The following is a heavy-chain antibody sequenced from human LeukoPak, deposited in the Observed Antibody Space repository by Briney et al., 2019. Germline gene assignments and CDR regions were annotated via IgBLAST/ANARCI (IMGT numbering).Heavy chain of an antibody. V-gene: IGHV3-7*01. J-gene: IGHJ4*02. CDR3: ANEGPNFDY. CDR1: GFTFSSYW. Sequence: GGSLRLSFAASGFTFSSYWMSWVRQAPGKGLEWVANIKHDGSDKYYVDSVKGRFTISRDNAKNSLYLQMNSLRAEDTAVYYCANEGPNFDYWGQGTLVTVSS. D-gene: IGHD2-8*01. CDR2: IKHDGSDK.